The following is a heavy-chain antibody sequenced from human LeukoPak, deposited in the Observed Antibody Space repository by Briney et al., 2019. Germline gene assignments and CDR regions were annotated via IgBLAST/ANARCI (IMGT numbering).Heavy chain of an antibody. J-gene: IGHJ4*02. V-gene: IGHV3-30*02. Sequence: GGSLRLSCAASGFVFRTYGMYWVRQAPGKGLEWVALIRYDGSDKDYADSVKGRFTISRDNSKNTLYLQMNSLRAEDTAVYYGARGSGWYWDWGQGTLVTVSS. D-gene: IGHD6-19*01. CDR2: IRYDGSDK. CDR3: ARGSGWYWD. CDR1: GFVFRTYG.